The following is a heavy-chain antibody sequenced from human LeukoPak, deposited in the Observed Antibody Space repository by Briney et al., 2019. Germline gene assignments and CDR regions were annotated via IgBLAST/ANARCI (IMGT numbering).Heavy chain of an antibody. J-gene: IGHJ4*02. CDR3: ARDRDYGDYIVEGPFDY. D-gene: IGHD4-17*01. V-gene: IGHV3-30*04. Sequence: GGSLRLSCGASGFTFSSYAMHRVRRAPGKGLEWVAVISYDGSNKYYADSVKGRFTISRDNSKNTLYLQMNSLRAEDTAVYYCARDRDYGDYIVEGPFDYWGQGTLVTVSS. CDR2: ISYDGSNK. CDR1: GFTFSSYA.